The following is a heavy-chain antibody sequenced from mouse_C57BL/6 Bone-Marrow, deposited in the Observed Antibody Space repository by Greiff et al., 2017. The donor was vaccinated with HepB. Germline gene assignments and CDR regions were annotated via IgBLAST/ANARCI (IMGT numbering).Heavy chain of an antibody. CDR2: IDPSDSYT. V-gene: IGHV1-50*01. CDR1: GYTFTSYW. Sequence: QVQLQQSGAELVKPGASVKLSCKASGYTFTSYWMQWVKQRPGQGLEWIGEIDPSDSYTNYNQKFKGKATLTVDTSSSTAYMQLSSLTSEDSAVYYCASLYDGYLYYAMDYWGQGTSVTVSS. CDR3: ASLYDGYLYYAMDY. J-gene: IGHJ4*01. D-gene: IGHD2-3*01.